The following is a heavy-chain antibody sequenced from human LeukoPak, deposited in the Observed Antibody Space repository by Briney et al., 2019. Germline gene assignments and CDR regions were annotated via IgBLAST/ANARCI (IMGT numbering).Heavy chain of an antibody. Sequence: SETLSLTCTVSGGSISSYYWSWIRQPAGKGLEWIGRIYTSGSTNYNPSLKSRVTMSVDTSKNQFSLKLSSLRSEDTAVYYCARGLGYCTNGVCYGQTVGYSIWGQGTLVTVSS. CDR2: IYTSGST. CDR1: GGSISSYY. D-gene: IGHD2-8*01. V-gene: IGHV4-4*07. CDR3: ARGLGYCTNGVCYGQTVGYSI. J-gene: IGHJ4*02.